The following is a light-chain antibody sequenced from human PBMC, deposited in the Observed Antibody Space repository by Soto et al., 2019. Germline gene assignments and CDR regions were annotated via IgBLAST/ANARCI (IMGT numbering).Light chain of an antibody. V-gene: IGLV2-14*01. CDR3: SSHSSSSAYYV. CDR2: EVN. Sequence: QSALTQPASVSGSPGQSITISCTGTSSDIGYYDYVSWYQHHSGKAPKLIIYEVNSRPSGVSNRLSGSKSVNTASLTISGLQAEDEADYFCSSHSSSSAYYVFGTGTKLTVL. J-gene: IGLJ1*01. CDR1: SSDIGYYDY.